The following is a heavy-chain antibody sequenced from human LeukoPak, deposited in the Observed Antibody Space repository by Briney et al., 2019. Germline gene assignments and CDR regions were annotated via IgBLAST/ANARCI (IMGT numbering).Heavy chain of an antibody. V-gene: IGHV3-21*01. Sequence: GGSLTLSCAASGFTFSSYSMNWVRQPPGRGLEWVSSISSSSSYIYYADSVKGRSTIPRDNAKNSLYLQMNSRRAEDTAVYYCARDLLVVPAAILGYWGQGTLVTVSS. CDR1: GFTFSSYS. CDR3: ARDLLVVPAAILGY. CDR2: ISSSSSYI. J-gene: IGHJ4*02. D-gene: IGHD2-2*02.